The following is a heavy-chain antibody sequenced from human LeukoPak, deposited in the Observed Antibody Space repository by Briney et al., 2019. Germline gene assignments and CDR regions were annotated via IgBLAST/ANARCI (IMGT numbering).Heavy chain of an antibody. Sequence: PSETLSLTCTVSGGSMRSYFWSWIRQPPGKGLEWIAYMYYSGKTDYNPSLQSRVTISVDTSKNQFSLNLRSVTASDTAVYYCARHGLSMVRGVRYYYGMDVWGQGTTVTVSS. V-gene: IGHV4-59*08. CDR2: MYYSGKT. CDR1: GGSMRSYF. J-gene: IGHJ6*02. D-gene: IGHD3-10*01. CDR3: ARHGLSMVRGVRYYYGMDV.